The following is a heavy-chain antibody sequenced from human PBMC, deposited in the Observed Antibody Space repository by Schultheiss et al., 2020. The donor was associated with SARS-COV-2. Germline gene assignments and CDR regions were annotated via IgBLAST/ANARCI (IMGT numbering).Heavy chain of an antibody. D-gene: IGHD4-23*01. CDR3: ARGHAPRWYYFDY. Sequence: SETLSLTCAVSGHSVSSGHYWGWIRQPPGKGLEWIGSICHTGDTYYNPSLKSRISFSLDTSKNHFSLRLSSVTAADTAVYYCARGHAPRWYYFDYWGQGTLVTVSS. CDR2: ICHTGDT. CDR1: GHSVSSGHY. V-gene: IGHV4-38-2*01. J-gene: IGHJ4*02.